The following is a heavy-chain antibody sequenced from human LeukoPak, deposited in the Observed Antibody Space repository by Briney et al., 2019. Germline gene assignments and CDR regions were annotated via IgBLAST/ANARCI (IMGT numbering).Heavy chain of an antibody. CDR1: GGSVSSGSHY. CDR3: ARVRDSSGWYGGDY. V-gene: IGHV4-61*01. D-gene: IGHD6-19*01. CDR2: IYYSGST. J-gene: IGHJ4*02. Sequence: SETLSLTCTVSGGSVSSGSHYWSWIRQPPGKGLEWIGYIYYSGSTNYNPSLKSRVTISVDTSKNQFSLKLSSVTAADTAVYYCARVRDSSGWYGGDYWGQGTLVTVSS.